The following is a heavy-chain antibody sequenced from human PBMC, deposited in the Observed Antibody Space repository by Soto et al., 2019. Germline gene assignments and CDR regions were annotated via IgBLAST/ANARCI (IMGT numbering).Heavy chain of an antibody. CDR3: TRGGSGVSPSFDY. J-gene: IGHJ4*02. D-gene: IGHD2-15*01. V-gene: IGHV4-59*08. Sequence: SETLSLTCTVSGGSISTYYWSWIRQPPGKGLEWIGYIYYSGNTNYNPSLESRVTISVDTSKNQFSLRLSSVTAADTAVYYCTRGGSGVSPSFDYWGQGTLVTVSS. CDR2: IYYSGNT. CDR1: GGSISTYY.